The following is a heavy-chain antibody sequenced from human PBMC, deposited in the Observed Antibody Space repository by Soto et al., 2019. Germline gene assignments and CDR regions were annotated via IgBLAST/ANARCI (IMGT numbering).Heavy chain of an antibody. V-gene: IGHV3-48*02. D-gene: IGHD6-19*01. CDR3: ARWDSSGWYYFDY. CDR1: GFTFSSFS. CDR2: ISSSSSTI. Sequence: GGSLRLSCAASGFTFSSFSMNWVRQAPGKGLEWVSYISSSSSTIYYADSVKGRFTISRDNAKNSLYLQMNSLRDEDTAVYYCARWDSSGWYYFDYWGQGTLVTVSS. J-gene: IGHJ4*02.